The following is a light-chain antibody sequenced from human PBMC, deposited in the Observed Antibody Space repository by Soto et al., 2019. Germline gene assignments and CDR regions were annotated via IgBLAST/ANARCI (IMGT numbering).Light chain of an antibody. Sequence: QAVVTQEPSLTVSPGGTVTLTCGSSTGSVTSGHYPYWFQQKPGQAPKTLIHDTFKKHSWTPARFSGSLLGGKAALTLSGAQPDDEADYYCSLSDRDAWVFGGGTQLTVL. J-gene: IGLJ7*01. CDR3: SLSDRDAWV. V-gene: IGLV7-46*01. CDR2: DTF. CDR1: TGSVTSGHY.